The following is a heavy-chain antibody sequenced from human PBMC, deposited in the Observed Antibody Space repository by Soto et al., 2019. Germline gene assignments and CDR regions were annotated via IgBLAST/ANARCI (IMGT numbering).Heavy chain of an antibody. J-gene: IGHJ4*02. CDR3: ARGVREGYCTNGVCYYPYFDY. Sequence: VQLVESGGGVVQPGRSLRLSCAASGFTFSSYGMHWVRQAPGKGLEWVAVIWYDGSNKYYADSVKGRFTISRDNSKNTLYLQMNSLRAEDTAVYYCARGVREGYCTNGVCYYPYFDYWGQGTLVTVSS. D-gene: IGHD2-8*01. CDR2: IWYDGSNK. V-gene: IGHV3-33*01. CDR1: GFTFSSYG.